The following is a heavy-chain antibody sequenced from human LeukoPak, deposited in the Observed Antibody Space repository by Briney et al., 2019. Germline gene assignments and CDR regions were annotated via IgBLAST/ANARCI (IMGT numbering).Heavy chain of an antibody. J-gene: IGHJ6*04. CDR2: ISSSSSYI. CDR1: GFTFSSYS. Sequence: GGSLRLSCAASGFTFSSYSMNWVRQAPGKGLEWVSSISSSSSYIYYADSVKGRFTISRDNAKNSLYLQMNSLRAEDTAVYYCARDLSYGDDEPEGKMDVWGKGTTVTVSS. D-gene: IGHD4-17*01. CDR3: ARDLSYGDDEPEGKMDV. V-gene: IGHV3-21*01.